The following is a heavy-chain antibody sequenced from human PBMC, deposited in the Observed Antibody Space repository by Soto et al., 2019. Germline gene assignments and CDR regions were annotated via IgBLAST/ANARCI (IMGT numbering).Heavy chain of an antibody. CDR3: AREKAEVVVVAAEYYYYYGMDV. V-gene: IGHV1-2*04. Sequence: ASVKVSCKASGYTFTGYYMHWARQAPGQGLEWMGWINPNSGGTNYAQKFQGWVTMTRDTSISTAYMELSRLRSDDTAVYYCAREKAEVVVVAAEYYYYYGMDVWGQGTTVTVSS. CDR1: GYTFTGYY. D-gene: IGHD2-15*01. CDR2: INPNSGGT. J-gene: IGHJ6*02.